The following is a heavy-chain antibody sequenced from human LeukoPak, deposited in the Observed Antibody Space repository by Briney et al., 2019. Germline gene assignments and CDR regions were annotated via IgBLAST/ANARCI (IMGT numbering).Heavy chain of an antibody. V-gene: IGHV1-8*02. D-gene: IGHD6-13*01. CDR2: MNPNSGNT. Sequence: ASVKVSCKASGYTFTGYYMHWVRQAPGQGLEWMGWMNPNSGNTGYAQKFQGRVTMTRNTSISTAYMELSSLRSEDTAVYYCAREGAGFSSSWYGYWGQGTLVTVSS. CDR3: AREGAGFSSSWYGY. J-gene: IGHJ4*02. CDR1: GYTFTGYY.